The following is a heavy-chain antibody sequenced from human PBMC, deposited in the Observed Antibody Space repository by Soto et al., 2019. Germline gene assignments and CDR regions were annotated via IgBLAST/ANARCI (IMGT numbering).Heavy chain of an antibody. CDR3: AGVRGLYCCGDCYSPTPNWVDP. CDR1: GCSISSYY. V-gene: IGHV4-59*01. D-gene: IGHD2-21*02. J-gene: IGHJ5*02. Sequence: PSETLSLTCTVPGCSISSYYWSWFRQPPGKGREWIGKNYYSGSTNYNPSLKSRVTTSVDTSTHHLSLNLSSVTAADTALYYCAGVRGLYCCGDCYSPTPNWVDPWGQGTLVTVSS. CDR2: NYYSGST.